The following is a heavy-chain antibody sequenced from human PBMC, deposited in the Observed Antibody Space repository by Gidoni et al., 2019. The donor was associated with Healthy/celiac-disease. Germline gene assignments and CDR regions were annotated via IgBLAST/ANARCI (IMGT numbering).Heavy chain of an antibody. D-gene: IGHD3-10*01. V-gene: IGHV3-73*01. Sequence: VHLVESGEGFVQPGGSLPLSCAVSGLPFSGSAMHWVRQASGKGLEWVGRSRSKANSDATADAASVKGRFTISRDDSKNTAYLQMNSLKTEDTAVYYCTRLTMVRGVMDNWFDPWGQGTLVTVSS. CDR2: SRSKANSDAT. CDR3: TRLTMVRGVMDNWFDP. CDR1: GLPFSGSA. J-gene: IGHJ5*02.